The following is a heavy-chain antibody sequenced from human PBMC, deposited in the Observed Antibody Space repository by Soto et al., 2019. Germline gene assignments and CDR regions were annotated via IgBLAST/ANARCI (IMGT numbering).Heavy chain of an antibody. Sequence: ASVKVSCKASGYTFTSYAISWVRQAPGQGLEWTGWISAYNGNTNYAQKLQDRATMTTDTSTNTAYMELRSLRSDDTAVYFCARGQVVNFDNWFDPWGQGTLVTVSS. CDR2: ISAYNGNT. V-gene: IGHV1-18*01. D-gene: IGHD3-22*01. J-gene: IGHJ5*02. CDR3: ARGQVVNFDNWFDP. CDR1: GYTFTSYA.